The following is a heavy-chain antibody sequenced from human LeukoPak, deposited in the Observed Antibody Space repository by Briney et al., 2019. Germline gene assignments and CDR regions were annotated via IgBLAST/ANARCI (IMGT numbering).Heavy chain of an antibody. CDR1: GYTFTSYD. D-gene: IGHD3-10*01. CDR2: MNPNSGNT. Sequence: ASVKVSCKASGYTFTSYDINWVRQATGQGLEWMGWMNPNSGNTGYAQKFQGRVTMTRNTSISTAYMELRSLRSDDTAVYYCARDRFTMVRGVSGYWGQGTLVTVSS. V-gene: IGHV1-8*01. CDR3: ARDRFTMVRGVSGY. J-gene: IGHJ4*02.